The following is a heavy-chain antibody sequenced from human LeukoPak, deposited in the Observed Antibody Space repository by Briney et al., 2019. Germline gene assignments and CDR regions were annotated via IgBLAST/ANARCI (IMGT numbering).Heavy chain of an antibody. CDR1: GYTFTSYD. J-gene: IGHJ6*03. Sequence: ASVKVSCKASGYTFTSYDIKWVRQAPGQGLEWVGWMNPNSGNTGSAQKVQGRITITMNTSISTAYMELSSLRSEDTAVYYCARIYYRRSDYHYYYMDVWGEGTTVTVSS. V-gene: IGHV1-8*01. CDR3: ARIYYRRSDYHYYYMDV. D-gene: IGHD3-10*01. CDR2: MNPNSGNT.